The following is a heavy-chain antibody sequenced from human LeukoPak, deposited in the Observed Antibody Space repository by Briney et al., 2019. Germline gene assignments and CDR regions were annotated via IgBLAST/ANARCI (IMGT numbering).Heavy chain of an antibody. CDR1: GGSISSGGYY. CDR2: IYYSGST. J-gene: IGHJ4*02. CDR3: ARVMDYGGDFDY. V-gene: IGHV4-31*03. Sequence: PSETLSLTCTVSGGSISSGGYYWSWIRQHPGKGLEWIGYIYYSGSTYYNPSLKSRVTISVDTSKNQFSLKLSSVTAADTAVYYCARVMDYGGDFDYWGQGTLVTVSS. D-gene: IGHD4-23*01.